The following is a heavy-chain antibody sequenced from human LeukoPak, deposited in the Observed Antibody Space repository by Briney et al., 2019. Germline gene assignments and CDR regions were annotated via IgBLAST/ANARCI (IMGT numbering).Heavy chain of an antibody. V-gene: IGHV3-66*01. Sequence: GGSLRLSCAASEFSVGSNYMTWVRQAPGKGLEWVSLIYSGGSTYYADSVKGRFTISRDNSKNTLYLQMNSLRAEDTAVYYCARDGGIWWFGEVGAFDIWGQGTMVTVFS. D-gene: IGHD3-10*01. CDR3: ARDGGIWWFGEVGAFDI. J-gene: IGHJ3*02. CDR1: EFSVGSNY. CDR2: IYSGGST.